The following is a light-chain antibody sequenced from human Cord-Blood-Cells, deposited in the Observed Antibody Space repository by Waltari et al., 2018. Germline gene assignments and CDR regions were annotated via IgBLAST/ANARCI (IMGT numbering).Light chain of an antibody. J-gene: IGLJ2*01. CDR2: SNN. CDR1: SPNIGRNT. V-gene: IGLV1-44*01. CDR3: AAWDDSLNGVV. Sequence: QSVLTQPPPASGTPAQRATISRSGSSPNIGRNTVNWYQQRPGTARKLLINSNNQRPSGVPDRCSGSKSGTSASLAISGLQSGDEADYYCAAWDDSLNGVVFGGGTKLTVL.